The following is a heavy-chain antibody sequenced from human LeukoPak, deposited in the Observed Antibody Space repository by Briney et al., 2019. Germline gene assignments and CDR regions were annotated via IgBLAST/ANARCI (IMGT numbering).Heavy chain of an antibody. CDR2: ISNNGGYT. CDR3: AKQLGYCSDGSCYFPY. Sequence: GGSLRLSCAASGFTFSTCAMAWVRQAPGKGLEWVSAISNNGGYTYYADSVQGRFTISRDNSKSTLCLQMNSLRAEDTAVYYCAKQLGYCSDGSCYFPYWGQGTLVTVSS. CDR1: GFTFSTCA. D-gene: IGHD2-15*01. V-gene: IGHV3-23*01. J-gene: IGHJ4*02.